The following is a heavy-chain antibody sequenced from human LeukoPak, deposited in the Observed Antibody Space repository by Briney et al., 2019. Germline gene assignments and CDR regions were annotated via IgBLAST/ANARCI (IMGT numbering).Heavy chain of an antibody. V-gene: IGHV3-23*01. CDR1: GFTFSSYA. J-gene: IGHJ4*02. CDR2: ISGSGGST. D-gene: IGHD4-17*01. CDR3: AKESSLTTVTTEYGY. Sequence: GGSLRLSCAASGFTFSSYAMSWVRQAPGKGLEWVSAISGSGGSTYYADSVKGRFTISRDNSKNTLYLQMNSLRAEDTAVYYCAKESSLTTVTTEYGYWGQGTLVTVFS.